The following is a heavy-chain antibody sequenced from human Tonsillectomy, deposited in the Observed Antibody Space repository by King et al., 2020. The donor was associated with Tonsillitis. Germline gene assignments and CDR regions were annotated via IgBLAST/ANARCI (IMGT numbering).Heavy chain of an antibody. CDR2: INWNSGSI. V-gene: IGHV3-9*01. Sequence: VQLVESGGGLVQPGRSLRLSCAASGFTFDDYAMHWVRQAPGKGLEWVAGINWNSGSIGYADSVKGRFTISRDNAKNSLYLQMNSLRAEDTALYYCTKAPGQIIPYYYGMDVWGQGTTVTVSS. CDR3: TKAPGQIIPYYYGMDV. CDR1: GFTFDDYA. J-gene: IGHJ6*02. D-gene: IGHD3-10*01.